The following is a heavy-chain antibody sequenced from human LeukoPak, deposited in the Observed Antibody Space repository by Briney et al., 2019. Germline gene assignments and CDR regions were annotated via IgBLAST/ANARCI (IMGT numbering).Heavy chain of an antibody. CDR1: GFTFSSYS. CDR3: ARYLLAYRGGDCLSDAFDI. Sequence: GGSLRLSCAASGFTFSSYSMNWVRQAPGKGLEWVSYISSSSSTIYYADSVKGRFTISRDNAKNSLYLQMNSLRAEDTAVYYCARYLLAYRGGDCLSDAFDIWGQGTMVTVSS. D-gene: IGHD2-21*01. J-gene: IGHJ3*02. CDR2: ISSSSSTI. V-gene: IGHV3-48*01.